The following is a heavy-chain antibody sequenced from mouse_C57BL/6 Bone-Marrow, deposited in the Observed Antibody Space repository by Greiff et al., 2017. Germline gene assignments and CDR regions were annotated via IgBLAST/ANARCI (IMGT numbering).Heavy chain of an antibody. Sequence: VQLQQPGAELVKPGASVKMSCKASGYTFTSYWITWVKQRPGQGLEWIGDIYPGSGSTNYNEKFKSKDTLTVDTSSSTAYMQLSSLTSEDSAVYYCARRDYGSSYGTYWGQGTLVTVSA. CDR3: ARRDYGSSYGTY. J-gene: IGHJ3*01. V-gene: IGHV1-55*01. D-gene: IGHD1-1*01. CDR2: IYPGSGST. CDR1: GYTFTSYW.